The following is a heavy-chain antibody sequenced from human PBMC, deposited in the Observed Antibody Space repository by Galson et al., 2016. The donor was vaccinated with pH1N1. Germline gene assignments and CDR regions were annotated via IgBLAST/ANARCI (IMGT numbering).Heavy chain of an antibody. V-gene: IGHV6-1*01. CDR2: TYYRSKWYN. Sequence: CAISGDSVSSNSAAWNWIRQSPSRGLEWLGRTYYRSKWYNDYAVSVKSRITINPDTSKNQFSLQLNSVTPEATAVYYCARDGIAAAGIRRDQYYFDYWGQGTLVTVSS. CDR1: GDSVSSNSAA. CDR3: ARDGIAAAGIRRDQYYFDY. J-gene: IGHJ4*02. D-gene: IGHD6-13*01.